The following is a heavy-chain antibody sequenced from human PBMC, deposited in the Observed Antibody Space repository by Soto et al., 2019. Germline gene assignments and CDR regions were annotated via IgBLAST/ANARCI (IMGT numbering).Heavy chain of an antibody. V-gene: IGHV1-18*04. CDR2: ISAYNGNT. Sequence: GASVKVSCKASGYTFTSYGISWVRQAPGQGLEWMGWISAYNGNTNYAQKLQGRVTMTTDTSTSTAYMELRSLRSDDTAVYYCACVLLWFGESTAHNNWFDPWGQGTLVTVSS. D-gene: IGHD3-10*01. CDR1: GYTFTSYG. CDR3: ACVLLWFGESTAHNNWFDP. J-gene: IGHJ5*02.